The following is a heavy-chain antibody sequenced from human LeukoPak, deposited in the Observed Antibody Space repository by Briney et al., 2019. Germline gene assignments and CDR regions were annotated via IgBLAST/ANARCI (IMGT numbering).Heavy chain of an antibody. V-gene: IGHV3-7*01. CDR3: ARDFPEEDGDSADGMDV. CDR2: IKQDGSEK. J-gene: IGHJ6*02. Sequence: GGSLRLPCAASGFTFSSYWMSWVRQAPGKGLEWVANIKQDGSEKYYVDSVKGRFTISRDNAKNSLYLQMNSLRAEDTAVFYCARDFPEEDGDSADGMDVWGQGTTVTVSS. CDR1: GFTFSSYW. D-gene: IGHD4-17*01.